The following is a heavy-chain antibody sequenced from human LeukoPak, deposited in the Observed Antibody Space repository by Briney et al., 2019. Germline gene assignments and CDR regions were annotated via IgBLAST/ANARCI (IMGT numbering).Heavy chain of an antibody. CDR3: ARQILPRSKFYYDSSGYYGD. V-gene: IGHV4-39*07. CDR2: IYYSGST. Sequence: SETLSLTCTVSGGSISSSSYYWGWIRQPPGKGLEWIGSIYYSGSTYYNPSLKSRVTISVDTSKNQFSLELSSVTAADTAVYYCARQILPRSKFYYDSSGYYGDWGQGTLVTVSS. J-gene: IGHJ4*02. D-gene: IGHD3-22*01. CDR1: GGSISSSSYY.